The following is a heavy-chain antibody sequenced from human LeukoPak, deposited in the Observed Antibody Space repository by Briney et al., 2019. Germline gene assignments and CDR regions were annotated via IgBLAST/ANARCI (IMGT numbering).Heavy chain of an antibody. J-gene: IGHJ4*02. D-gene: IGHD3-22*01. Sequence: ASVKVSCKASGYTFTSYGISWVRQAPGQGLEWMGWINPNSGGTNYAQKFQGRVTMTRGTSISTAYMELSRLRSDDTAVYYCARAQGPNYYYDSSGYYYWGQGTLVTVSS. CDR1: GYTFTSYG. CDR2: INPNSGGT. CDR3: ARAQGPNYYYDSSGYYY. V-gene: IGHV1-2*02.